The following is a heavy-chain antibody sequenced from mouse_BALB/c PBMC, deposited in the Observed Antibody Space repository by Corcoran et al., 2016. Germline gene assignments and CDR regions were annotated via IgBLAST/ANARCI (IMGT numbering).Heavy chain of an antibody. CDR1: GYSITSGYY. V-gene: IGHV3-6*02. CDR2: ISYDGSN. D-gene: IGHD2-3*01. J-gene: IGHJ4*01. CDR3: AREGIYDGLYAMDY. Sequence: DVQLQESGPGLVKPSQSLSLTCSVTGYSITSGYYWNWIRQFPGNKLEWMGYISYDGSNNYNPSLKNRISITRDTSKNQFFLKLNSVTTEDTATYYCAREGIYDGLYAMDYWGQGTSVTVSS.